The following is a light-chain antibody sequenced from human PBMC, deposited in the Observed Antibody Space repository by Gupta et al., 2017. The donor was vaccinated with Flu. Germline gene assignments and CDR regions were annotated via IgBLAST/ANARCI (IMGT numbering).Light chain of an antibody. CDR3: QAGDANTLYV. CDR2: QDT. V-gene: IGLV3-1*01. Sequence: SYELTHPPSVSVPPGQTATITCSGHKLGDNYVCWYQQRPGQTPVFVICQDTKRPSVIPERFSGPNSGNTATLTISGTQKMDEAEYYGQAGDANTLYVFGSGTKVTVL. J-gene: IGLJ1*01. CDR1: KLGDNY.